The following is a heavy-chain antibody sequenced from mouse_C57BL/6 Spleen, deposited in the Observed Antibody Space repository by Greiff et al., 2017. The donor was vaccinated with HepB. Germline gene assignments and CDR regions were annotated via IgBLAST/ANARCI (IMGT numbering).Heavy chain of an antibody. CDR3: TARSTMVTTGAMDY. Sequence: VQLKESGAELVRPGASVKLSCTASGFNIKDDYMHWVKQRPEQGLEWIGWIDPENGDTEYASKFQGKATITADTSSNTAYLQLSSLTSEDTAVYYCTARSTMVTTGAMDYWGQGTSVTVSS. D-gene: IGHD2-2*01. CDR1: GFNIKDDY. J-gene: IGHJ4*01. CDR2: IDPENGDT. V-gene: IGHV14-4*01.